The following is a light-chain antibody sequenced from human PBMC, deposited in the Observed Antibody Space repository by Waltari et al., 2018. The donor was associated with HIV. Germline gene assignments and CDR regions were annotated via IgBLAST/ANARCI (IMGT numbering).Light chain of an antibody. CDR2: WAS. CDR3: QQYYTTPQS. CDR1: QTVLYSSDNRDY. J-gene: IGKJ2*03. V-gene: IGKV4-1*01. Sequence: DIVLTQSPDSMAVSLGERATVICTSSQTVLYSSDNRDYLAWYQVRPGQPPQLLIYWASTRQSGVPDRFSGSGSGTHFTLTISGLQAEDVAIYYCQQYYTTPQSFGQGTRLEI.